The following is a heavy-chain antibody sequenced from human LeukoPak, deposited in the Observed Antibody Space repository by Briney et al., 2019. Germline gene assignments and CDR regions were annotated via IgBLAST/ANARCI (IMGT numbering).Heavy chain of an antibody. CDR3: ARDLVVGTTGLDY. D-gene: IGHD1-26*01. Sequence: PGKSLRLSCAASGFTFSGYGMHWVRQAPGKGLEWVAVIWYDGSDTYYADSVKGRFTISRDNSKNTLFLQMNSLRAEDTAVYYCARDLVVGTTGLDYWGQRTLVTISS. J-gene: IGHJ4*02. CDR1: GFTFSGYG. CDR2: IWYDGSDT. V-gene: IGHV3-33*01.